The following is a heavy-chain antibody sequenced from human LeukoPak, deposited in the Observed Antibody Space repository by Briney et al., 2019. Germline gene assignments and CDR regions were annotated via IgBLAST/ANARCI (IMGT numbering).Heavy chain of an antibody. CDR2: ISSSSSYI. CDR3: ARVSPYCSSTSCYTDY. CDR1: GFTFSSYS. V-gene: IGHV3-21*01. D-gene: IGHD2-2*02. J-gene: IGHJ4*02. Sequence: GGSLRLSCAASGFTFSSYSMNWVRQAPEKGLEWVSSISSSSSYIYYADSVKGRFTISRDNAKNSLYLQMNSLRAKDTAVYYCARVSPYCSSTSCYTDYWGQGTLVTVSS.